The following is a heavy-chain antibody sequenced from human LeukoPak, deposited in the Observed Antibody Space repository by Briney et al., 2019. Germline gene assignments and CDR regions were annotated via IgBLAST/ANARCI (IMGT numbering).Heavy chain of an antibody. CDR2: INAGNGNT. CDR3: AREGSSSRGEYYYYYYYMDV. J-gene: IGHJ6*03. Sequence: ASVKVSCKASGYTFTSYAMHWVRQAPGQRLEWMGWINAGNGNTKYSQEFQGRVTITRDTSASTAYMELGSLRSEDTAVYYCAREGSSSRGEYYYYYYYMDVWGKGTTVTVSS. CDR1: GYTFTSYA. D-gene: IGHD6-13*01. V-gene: IGHV1-3*03.